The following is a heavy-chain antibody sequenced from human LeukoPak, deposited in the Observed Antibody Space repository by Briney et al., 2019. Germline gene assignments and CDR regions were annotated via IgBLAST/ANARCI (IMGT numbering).Heavy chain of an antibody. D-gene: IGHD6-19*01. V-gene: IGHV3-23*01. CDR3: AKDARWLAPGTFDI. CDR1: GFTFSTYA. Sequence: GGSLRLSCAASGFTFSTYAMTWVRRAPGKGLNWVSGISGNGDSTFYADSVKGRFTISRDNSKKTLYLQMNSLRADDTAVYYCAKDARWLAPGTFDIWGQGTMVTVS. J-gene: IGHJ3*02. CDR2: ISGNGDST.